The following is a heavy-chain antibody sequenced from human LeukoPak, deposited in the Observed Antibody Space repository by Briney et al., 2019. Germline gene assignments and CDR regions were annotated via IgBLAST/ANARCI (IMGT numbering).Heavy chain of an antibody. CDR2: ISAYNGNT. CDR3: ARAPPGYYDSSGRGDY. V-gene: IGHV1-18*01. CDR1: GYTFTSYG. D-gene: IGHD3-22*01. J-gene: IGHJ4*02. Sequence: ASVKVSCKASGYTFTSYGISWVRQAPGQGLEWMGWISAYNGNTNYAQKLQGRVTMTTDTSTSTAYMELRSLRSDDTAVYYCARAPPGYYDSSGRGDYWGRGTLVTVSS.